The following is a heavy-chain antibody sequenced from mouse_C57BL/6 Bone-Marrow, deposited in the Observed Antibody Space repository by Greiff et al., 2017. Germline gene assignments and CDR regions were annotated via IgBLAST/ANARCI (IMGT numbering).Heavy chain of an antibody. V-gene: IGHV2-6-1*01. D-gene: IGHD1-1*01. CDR3: ARHSYYGSSYWYFDV. J-gene: IGHJ1*03. CDR2: IWSDGST. CDR1: GFSLTSYG. Sequence: VMLVESGPGLVAPSQSLSITCTVSGFSLTSYGVHWVRQPPGKGLEWLVVIWSDGSTTYNSAPKSRLSISKDNSKSQVFLKMNSLQTDDTAMYYCARHSYYGSSYWYFDVWGTGTTVTVSS.